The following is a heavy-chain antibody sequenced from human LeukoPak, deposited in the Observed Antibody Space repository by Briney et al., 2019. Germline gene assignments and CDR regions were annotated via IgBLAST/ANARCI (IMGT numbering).Heavy chain of an antibody. CDR1: VGSISSYY. V-gene: IGHV4-4*07. J-gene: IGHJ4*02. CDR3: ARDLTMVRGVPQRYFAY. Sequence: SDTLSLTYTVSVGSISSYYWSWIGQPARNGREGVGRIYTSGSTNYNPSPKSRVTMSVDTSKNQFSLKLSSVTAADTAVYYCARDLTMVRGVPQRYFAYWGQGTLVTVSS. CDR2: IYTSGST. D-gene: IGHD3-10*01.